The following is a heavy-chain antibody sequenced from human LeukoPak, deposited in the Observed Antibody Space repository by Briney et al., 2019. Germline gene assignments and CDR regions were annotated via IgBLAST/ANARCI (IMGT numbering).Heavy chain of an antibody. D-gene: IGHD2-15*01. CDR2: ISSSSSYI. CDR1: GFTFSSYS. Sequence: GSLRLSCAASGFTFSSYSMNWVRQAPGKGLEWVSSISSSSSYIYYADSVKGRFTISRDNAKNSLYLQMNSLRAEDTAVYYCARDGYRYCSGGSCYPWGYYYYGMDVWGQGTTVTVSS. V-gene: IGHV3-21*01. J-gene: IGHJ6*02. CDR3: ARDGYRYCSGGSCYPWGYYYYGMDV.